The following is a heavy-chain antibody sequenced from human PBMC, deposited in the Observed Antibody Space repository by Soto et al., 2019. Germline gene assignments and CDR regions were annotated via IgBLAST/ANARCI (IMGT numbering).Heavy chain of an antibody. CDR1: GFTFSSYG. J-gene: IGHJ6*02. CDR2: ISYDGSNK. Sequence: PGGSLRLSCAASGFTFSSYGMHWVRQAPGKGLEWVAVISYDGSNKYYADSVKGRFTISRDNSKNTLYLQMNSLRAEDTAVYYCAKDSDGRVTMIWVTYYYYGMDVWGQGTTVTVSS. D-gene: IGHD3-22*01. V-gene: IGHV3-30*18. CDR3: AKDSDGRVTMIWVTYYYYGMDV.